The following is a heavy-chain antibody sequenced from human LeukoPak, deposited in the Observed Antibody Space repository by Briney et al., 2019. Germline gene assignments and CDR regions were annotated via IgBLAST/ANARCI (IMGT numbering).Heavy chain of an antibody. CDR2: IIPIFGTA. Sequence: SVKVSCKASGGTFSSYAIGWVRQAPGQGLEWMGGIIPIFGTANYAQKLQGRVTMTTDTSTSTAYMELRSLRSDDTAVYYCARGGILTGYYMDNQNWFDPWGQGTLVTVSS. CDR3: ARGGILTGYYMDNQNWFDP. V-gene: IGHV1-69*05. J-gene: IGHJ5*02. D-gene: IGHD3-9*01. CDR1: GGTFSSYA.